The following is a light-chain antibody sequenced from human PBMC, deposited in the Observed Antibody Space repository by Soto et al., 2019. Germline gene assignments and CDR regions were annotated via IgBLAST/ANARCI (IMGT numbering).Light chain of an antibody. V-gene: IGKV3-15*01. CDR2: GAS. CDR3: QQSNNWPYT. CDR1: QSVSDN. Sequence: EVVMTQSPATLSVSPGERVTLSCRASQSVSDNLAWYQQKPGQAPRLLIYGASTRATGIPARFSGSGSWTEFTLTISSLQSEDFAVYFCQQSNNWPYTFGQGTKLDIQ. J-gene: IGKJ2*01.